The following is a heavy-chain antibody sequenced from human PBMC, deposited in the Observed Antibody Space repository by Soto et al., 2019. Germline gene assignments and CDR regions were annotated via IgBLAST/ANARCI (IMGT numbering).Heavy chain of an antibody. CDR3: AREPGRVWDYYGMDV. Sequence: EVQLVESGGGLVQPGGSLRLSCAASGFTFSSYEMNWVRQAPGEGLEWVSYISSSGSTIYYADSVKGRFTISRDNAKNSLYLQMNSLRAEDTAVYYCAREPGRVWDYYGMDVWGQGTTVTVSS. D-gene: IGHD3-16*01. CDR2: ISSSGSTI. V-gene: IGHV3-48*03. CDR1: GFTFSSYE. J-gene: IGHJ6*02.